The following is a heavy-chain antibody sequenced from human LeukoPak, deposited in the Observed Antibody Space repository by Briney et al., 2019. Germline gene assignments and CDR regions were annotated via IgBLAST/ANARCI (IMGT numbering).Heavy chain of an antibody. CDR2: IYSGGST. J-gene: IGHJ3*01. CDR1: GFIVSSNY. Sequence: PGGSLRLSCAASGFIVSSNYMSWVRQAPGKGLEWVSVIYSGGSTYYADSVKDRFTISRDNSKNTLYLQMNSLRAEDTAVYYCAREGIAAAGLDAFDVWGQGTTVTVSS. CDR3: AREGIAAAGLDAFDV. D-gene: IGHD6-13*01. V-gene: IGHV3-66*01.